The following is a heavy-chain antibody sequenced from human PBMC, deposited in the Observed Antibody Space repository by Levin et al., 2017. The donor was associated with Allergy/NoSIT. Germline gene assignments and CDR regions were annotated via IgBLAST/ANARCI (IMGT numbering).Heavy chain of an antibody. D-gene: IGHD2-21*01. CDR1: GFTFRDYA. CDR3: ARHTRGDLWYFDL. V-gene: IGHV3-23*01. Sequence: LSLTCAASGFTFRDYAMTWVRQAPGKGLEWVSAITRSGGHTFYADSVKGRLTLSRVDSKNTLYLQMDSLRAEDTALYYCARHTRGDLWYFDLWGRGTLVTVSS. CDR2: ITRSGGHT. J-gene: IGHJ2*01.